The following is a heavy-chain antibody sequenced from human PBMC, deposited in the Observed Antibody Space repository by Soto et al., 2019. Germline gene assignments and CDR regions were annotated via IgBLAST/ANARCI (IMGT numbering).Heavy chain of an antibody. CDR2: ISWNGNTI. Sequence: ESGGGLVQPGRSLRLSCAASGFSFDDYAMHWVRQAPGKGLEWVSGISWNGNTIGYADSVKGRFSISRDNAKNSLFLEMNSLSAEDRALYYCAKSTGGTANGLDVWGQGTTVTVSS. V-gene: IGHV3-9*01. CDR3: AKSTGGTANGLDV. J-gene: IGHJ6*02. CDR1: GFSFDDYA. D-gene: IGHD2-8*02.